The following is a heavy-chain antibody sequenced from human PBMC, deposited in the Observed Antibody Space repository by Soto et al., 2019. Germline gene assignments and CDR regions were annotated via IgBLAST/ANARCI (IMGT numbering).Heavy chain of an antibody. D-gene: IGHD3-10*01. V-gene: IGHV3-30-3*01. J-gene: IGHJ4*02. CDR3: ARDLARGVRGVIISPFFDY. CDR1: GFTFSSYA. Sequence: QVQLVESGGGVVQPGRSLRLSCAASGFTFSSYAMHWVRQAPGKGLEWVAVISYDGSNKYYADSVKGRFTISRDNSKNTLYLQMNSLRAEDTAVYYCARDLARGVRGVIISPFFDYWGQGTLVTVSS. CDR2: ISYDGSNK.